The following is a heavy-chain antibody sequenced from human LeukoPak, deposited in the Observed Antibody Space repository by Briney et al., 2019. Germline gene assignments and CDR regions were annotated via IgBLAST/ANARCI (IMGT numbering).Heavy chain of an antibody. CDR3: ARDSIRITMVRGEYYFDY. CDR1: GFTFSSYG. D-gene: IGHD3-10*01. Sequence: GGSLRLSCAASGFTFSSYGMHWVRQAPGKGLEWVAVIWYDGSNKYYADSVKGRFTISRDNSKNTLYLQMNSLRAEDTAVYYCARDSIRITMVRGEYYFDYWGQGTLVTVSS. V-gene: IGHV3-33*01. J-gene: IGHJ4*02. CDR2: IWYDGSNK.